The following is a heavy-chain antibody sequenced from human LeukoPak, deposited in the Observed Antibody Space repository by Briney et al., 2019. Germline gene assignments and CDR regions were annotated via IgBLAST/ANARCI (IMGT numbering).Heavy chain of an antibody. CDR2: IPSDGSNK. CDR3: ARVLWFGEVLKGNAFDI. Sequence: GGSLGLSCAASGFTFSSYGMHWVRQAPGKGLEWVAVIPSDGSNKYYGDSVKCRFTISRDNSRNTLYLQMTSLRAEDTAVYYCARVLWFGEVLKGNAFDIWGQGTMGTLSS. CDR1: GFTFSSYG. J-gene: IGHJ3*02. V-gene: IGHV3-33*01. D-gene: IGHD3-10*01.